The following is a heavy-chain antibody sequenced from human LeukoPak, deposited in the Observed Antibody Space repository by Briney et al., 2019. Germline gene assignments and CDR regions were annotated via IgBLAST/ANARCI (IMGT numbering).Heavy chain of an antibody. V-gene: IGHV3-23*01. Sequence: GGSLRLSCAASGFTFSSYAMSWVRQAPGKGLEWVSTFGGGGGTTYYADSVKGRFTISRDNSKSTLYLQMNSLRAEDTAVYYCAKDSGSYYFDYWGQGTLVTVSS. CDR3: AKDSGSYYFDY. CDR1: GFTFSSYA. CDR2: FGGGGGTT. J-gene: IGHJ4*02. D-gene: IGHD1-26*01.